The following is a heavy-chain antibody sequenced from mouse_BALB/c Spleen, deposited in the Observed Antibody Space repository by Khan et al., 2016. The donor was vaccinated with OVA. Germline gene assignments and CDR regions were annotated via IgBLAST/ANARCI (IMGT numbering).Heavy chain of an antibody. Sequence: LVESGGDLVKPGGSLKLSCAASGFTFSSYSMSWVRQTPDKRLEWVATISSDGDYTYFPDSVKGRFTISRDNAKNTLNLQMSSLKSEDTALYYCASHLTGSFAYGGQGTLVTVSA. D-gene: IGHD4-1*01. CDR1: GFTFSSYS. CDR3: ASHLTGSFAY. J-gene: IGHJ3*01. CDR2: ISSDGDYT. V-gene: IGHV5-6*01.